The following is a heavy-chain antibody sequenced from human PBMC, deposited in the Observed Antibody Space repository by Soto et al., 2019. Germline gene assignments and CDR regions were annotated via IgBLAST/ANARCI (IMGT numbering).Heavy chain of an antibody. J-gene: IGHJ4*02. CDR2: ISGSGGST. Sequence: GGSLRLSCAASGFTFSSYAMSWVHQAPGKGLEWVSAISGSGGSTYYADSVKGRFTISRDNSKNTLYLQMNSLRAEDTAVYYCAKDLYGFMITFGGVIVNDYWGQGTLVTVSS. CDR1: GFTFSSYA. V-gene: IGHV3-23*01. D-gene: IGHD3-16*01. CDR3: AKDLYGFMITFGGVIVNDY.